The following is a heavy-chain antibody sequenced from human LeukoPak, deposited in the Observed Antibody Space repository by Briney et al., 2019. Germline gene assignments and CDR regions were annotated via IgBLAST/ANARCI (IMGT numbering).Heavy chain of an antibody. CDR1: GYTFTGYY. CDR2: INPNSGGT. D-gene: IGHD6-19*01. CDR3: AREPIAHIAVAGTIDY. V-gene: IGHV1-2*02. J-gene: IGHJ4*02. Sequence: ASVKVSCKASGYTFTGYYMHWVRQAPGQGLEWMGWINPNSGGTNYAQKFQGRVTMTRDTSISTAYMELSRLRSDDTAVYYCAREPIAHIAVAGTIDYWGQGTLVTVPS.